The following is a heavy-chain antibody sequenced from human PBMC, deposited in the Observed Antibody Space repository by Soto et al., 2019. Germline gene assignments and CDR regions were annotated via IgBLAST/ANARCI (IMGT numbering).Heavy chain of an antibody. J-gene: IGHJ4*02. CDR1: GFSLSSTRMA. Sequence: QITLKESGPTLVKPTQTLTLTCTFSGFSLSSTRMAVGWIRQPPGKALEGLALIYWDDDRPYSPFLKSRLTLTKDTSKNQVVLTMSNMDPVDTARYYCAHIVVAGLGYYFDYWGQGTLVTVSS. V-gene: IGHV2-5*02. CDR2: IYWDDDR. D-gene: IGHD6-19*01. CDR3: AHIVVAGLGYYFDY.